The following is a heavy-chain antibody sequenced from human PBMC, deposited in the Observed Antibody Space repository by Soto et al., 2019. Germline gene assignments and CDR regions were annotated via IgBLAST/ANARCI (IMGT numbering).Heavy chain of an antibody. CDR2: IYYGGST. Sequence: QVQLQESGPGLVKPSETLSLTCTVSGGSINNHYWSWIRQSPGKGLEWIGYIYYGGSTNQNPSLKTRVTISVDTSNNQFSLKLRSVTAADTAVYYCARGGGSNYLDYWGRGTLVTVSS. CDR1: GGSINNHY. CDR3: ARGGGSNYLDY. V-gene: IGHV4-59*11. D-gene: IGHD1-26*01. J-gene: IGHJ4*02.